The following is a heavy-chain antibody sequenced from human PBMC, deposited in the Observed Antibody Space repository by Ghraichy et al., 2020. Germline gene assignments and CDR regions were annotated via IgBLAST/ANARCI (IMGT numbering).Heavy chain of an antibody. CDR2: ISGSSSTI. Sequence: GALRLSCAASGVTFSSYGMNWVRQAPGKGLEWVSYISGSSSTIHYADSVKGRFTISRDNAKNSLYLQMNSLRDEDTAVYYCASLAAFDIWGQGTMVTVSS. CDR1: GVTFSSYG. J-gene: IGHJ3*02. D-gene: IGHD3-3*02. CDR3: ASLAAFDI. V-gene: IGHV3-48*02.